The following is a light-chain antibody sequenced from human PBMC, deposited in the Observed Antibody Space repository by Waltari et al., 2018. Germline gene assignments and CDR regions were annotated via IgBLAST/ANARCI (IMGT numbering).Light chain of an antibody. CDR1: QSLSSN. CDR3: QERGRT. CDR2: GAS. J-gene: IGKJ1*01. V-gene: IGKV3-15*01. Sequence: IVMTQSPATLSVSPGEGAPLSCKASQSLSSNLAWYQQKPGQLPRLLIYGASTRANGIPARFSGSGSGTEFTLTISSLQAEDFAVYYCQERGRTFGQGTKVEIK.